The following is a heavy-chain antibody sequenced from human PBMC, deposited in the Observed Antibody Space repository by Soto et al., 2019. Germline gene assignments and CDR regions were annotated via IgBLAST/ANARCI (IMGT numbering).Heavy chain of an antibody. J-gene: IGHJ6*02. V-gene: IGHV4-30-4*01. D-gene: IGHD3-3*01. CDR1: GGSISSGDYY. CDR2: IYYSGST. CDR3: ARDFLEWLSPSHLQYYYYYGMDV. Sequence: SETLSLTCTVSGGSISSGDYYWSWIRQPPGKGLEWIGYIYYSGSTYYNPSLKSRVTISVDTSKNQFSLKLSSVTAADTAVYYCARDFLEWLSPSHLQYYYYYGMDVWGQGTTVTISS.